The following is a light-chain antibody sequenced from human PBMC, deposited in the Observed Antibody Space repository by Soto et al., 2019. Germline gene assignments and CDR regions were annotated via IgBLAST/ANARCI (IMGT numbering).Light chain of an antibody. J-gene: IGKJ3*01. Sequence: DIQMTQTPSSLSASVGDRVTITCRTSQSIRSSLNWYQQKPGKAPNLLIYAASRLQSGVPSRFSGSGSGTDFTLTISSLQPADFATYYCQQSYSTPFTFGPGTKEDIK. V-gene: IGKV1-39*01. CDR1: QSIRSS. CDR2: AAS. CDR3: QQSYSTPFT.